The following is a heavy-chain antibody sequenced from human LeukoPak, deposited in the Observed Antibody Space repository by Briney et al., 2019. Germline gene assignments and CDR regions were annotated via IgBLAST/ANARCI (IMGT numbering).Heavy chain of an antibody. J-gene: IGHJ6*03. Sequence: SETLSLTCAVYGGSFSGYYWSWIRQPPGKGLEWIGEINHSGSTNYNPSLKSRVSISVDTSKNQFSLRLSSVTAADTAVYFCARVWYYGSGRSSDLYYYYYMDIWGKGTTVTVSS. CDR1: GGSFSGYY. CDR3: ARVWYYGSGRSSDLYYYYYMDI. V-gene: IGHV4-34*01. D-gene: IGHD3-10*01. CDR2: INHSGST.